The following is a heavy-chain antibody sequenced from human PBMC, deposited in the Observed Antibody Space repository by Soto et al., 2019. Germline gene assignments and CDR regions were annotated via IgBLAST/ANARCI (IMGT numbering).Heavy chain of an antibody. V-gene: IGHV1-58*01. Sequence: QMQLVQSGPEVKKPGTSVKVSCKASGFTFTSSAVQWVRQARGQRLEWIGWIVVGSGNTNYAQKFQGRVTITADESTSTAYMELSSLRSEDTAVYYCASQAAAGSGRFFFDYWGQGTLVTVSS. CDR1: GFTFTSSA. J-gene: IGHJ4*02. CDR2: IVVGSGNT. D-gene: IGHD6-13*01. CDR3: ASQAAAGSGRFFFDY.